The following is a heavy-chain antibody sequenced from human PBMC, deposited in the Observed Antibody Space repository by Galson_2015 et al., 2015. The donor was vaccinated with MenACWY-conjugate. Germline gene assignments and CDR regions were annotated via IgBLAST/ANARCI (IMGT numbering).Heavy chain of an antibody. D-gene: IGHD6-19*01. Sequence: ETLSLTCSVSGFSISSGFYWGWIRQSPGKGLEWIGTIDHRGYTYENTSLKSRITISVDTSSNQFSLRLTSMTAADTAVFYCARTGRMAVAPSYFDSWGQGTLVTVSA. V-gene: IGHV4-38-2*01. CDR3: ARTGRMAVAPSYFDS. CDR1: GFSISSGFY. CDR2: IDHRGYT. J-gene: IGHJ4*02.